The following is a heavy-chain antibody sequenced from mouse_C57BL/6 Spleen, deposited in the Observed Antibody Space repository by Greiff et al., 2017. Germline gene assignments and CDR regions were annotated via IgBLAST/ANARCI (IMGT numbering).Heavy chain of an antibody. CDR2: IYPGSGST. CDR1: GYTFPSYW. Sequence: QVQLQQPGAELVKPGASVKMSCKASGYTFPSYWITWVKQRPGRGLEWIGDIYPGSGSTNYNEKFKSKAPLTVDTSSSTADRQLSSLTSEDSAVYSCARKRFSSYYAMDYWGQGTSVTVSS. CDR3: ARKRFSSYYAMDY. V-gene: IGHV1-55*01. D-gene: IGHD1-1*01. J-gene: IGHJ4*01.